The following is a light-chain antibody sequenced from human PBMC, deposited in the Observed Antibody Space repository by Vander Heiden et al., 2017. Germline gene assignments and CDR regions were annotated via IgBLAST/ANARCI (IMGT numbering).Light chain of an antibody. CDR2: SNN. CDR3: ATWDDSLNGVV. Sequence: QSVLTQPPSASGTPGQRVTISFSGSSSNIGSNTVNWHQQLPGTAPKLLIYSNNQRPSGVPDRFSGSKSGTLASLAISGLQSEDEANYYCATWDDSLNGVVFGGGTKLTVL. J-gene: IGLJ2*01. V-gene: IGLV1-44*01. CDR1: SSNIGSNT.